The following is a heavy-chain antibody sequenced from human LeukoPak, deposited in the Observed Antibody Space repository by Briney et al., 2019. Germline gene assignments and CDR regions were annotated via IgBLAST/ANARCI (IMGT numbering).Heavy chain of an antibody. CDR1: GFTFRTYP. CDR3: AIAPRLAGVPLDY. CDR2: ISDSGGGT. D-gene: IGHD3-10*01. V-gene: IGHV3-23*01. Sequence: GGSLRLSCAASGFTFRTYPMTWVRQAPGKGLEWVSSISDSGGGTYYADSVKGRFTISRDNFKNTLFLQMNNLRAEDTAIYYCAIAPRLAGVPLDYWGQGTVVTVSS. J-gene: IGHJ4*02.